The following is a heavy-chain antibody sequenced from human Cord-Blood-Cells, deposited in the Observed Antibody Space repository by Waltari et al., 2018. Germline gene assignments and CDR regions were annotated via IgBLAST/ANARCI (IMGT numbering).Heavy chain of an antibody. CDR1: GGTFSSYT. D-gene: IGHD6-19*01. CDR3: ARDRGYSSGWPAYY. V-gene: IGHV1-69*08. Sequence: QVQLVQSGAEVKKPGSSVKVSCKASGGTFSSYTISWVRQAPGQGLEWMGRIIPILGIANYAQKFQGRVTITADKSTSTAYMELSSLRSEDTAVYYCARDRGYSSGWPAYYRGQGTLVTVSS. CDR2: IIPILGIA. J-gene: IGHJ4*02.